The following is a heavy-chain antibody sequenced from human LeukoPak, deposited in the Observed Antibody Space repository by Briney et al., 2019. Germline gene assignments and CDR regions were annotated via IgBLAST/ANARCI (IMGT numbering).Heavy chain of an antibody. V-gene: IGHV3-21*01. CDR2: ISSSSSYI. CDR3: ASHLLSSWFIGY. D-gene: IGHD6-13*01. J-gene: IGHJ4*02. Sequence: GGSLRLSCAASGFTFSSYSMNWVRQAPGKGLEWVSSISSSSSYIYYADSVKGRFTISRENAKNSLYLQMNSLRAEDTAVYYCASHLLSSWFIGYWGQGTLVTVSS. CDR1: GFTFSSYS.